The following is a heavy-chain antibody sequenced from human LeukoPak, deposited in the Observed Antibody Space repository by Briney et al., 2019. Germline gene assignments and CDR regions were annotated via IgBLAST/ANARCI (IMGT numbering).Heavy chain of an antibody. CDR3: ARGWAPRGQKSCFDY. J-gene: IGHJ4*02. D-gene: IGHD1-26*01. V-gene: IGHV4-4*07. CDR1: GGSIGIYY. CDR2: MYASGDF. Sequence: SETLSLTCTVSGGSIGIYYWTWIRQSAGKGLEWLSRMYASGDFNYNSFLKSRVTMSVDTSKNQFSLNLNSVTAADTAVYYCARGWAPRGQKSCFDYWGRGTLVTVSS.